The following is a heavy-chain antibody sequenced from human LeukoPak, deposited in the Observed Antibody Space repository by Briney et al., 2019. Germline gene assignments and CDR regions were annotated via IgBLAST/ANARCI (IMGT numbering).Heavy chain of an antibody. Sequence: ASVKVSCKASGYTFTSYDINWVRQATGQGLEWMGWMNPNSGNTGYAQKFQGRVTITRNTSISTAYMELSSLRSEDTAVYYCARGGQWLVLRYFDYWGQGTLVTVSS. CDR1: GYTFTSYD. CDR2: MNPNSGNT. CDR3: ARGGQWLVLRYFDY. J-gene: IGHJ4*02. D-gene: IGHD6-19*01. V-gene: IGHV1-8*03.